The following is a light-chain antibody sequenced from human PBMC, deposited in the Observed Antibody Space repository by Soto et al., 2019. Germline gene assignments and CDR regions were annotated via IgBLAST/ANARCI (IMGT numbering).Light chain of an antibody. CDR2: GAS. J-gene: IGKJ5*01. V-gene: IGKV3-15*01. CDR1: QSVSSN. CDR3: QQYSKWPIT. Sequence: EIVLSQSPGTLSLSPGERATLSCRASQSVSSNLAWYQHKPGQAPRLLVYGASTRASGIPDRFSGSGSGTEFTLSISSLQSEDFAVYYCQQYSKWPITFGQGTRLEIK.